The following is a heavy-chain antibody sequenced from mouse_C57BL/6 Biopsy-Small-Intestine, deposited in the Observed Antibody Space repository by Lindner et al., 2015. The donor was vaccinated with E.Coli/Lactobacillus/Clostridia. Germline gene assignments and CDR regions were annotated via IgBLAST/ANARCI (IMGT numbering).Heavy chain of an antibody. CDR3: ARSSAWFAY. D-gene: IGHD3-1*01. J-gene: IGHJ3*01. CDR2: INPNNGGT. Sequence: VQLQESGAELMKPGASVKLSCRATGYTFTDYWIEWVKQRPGHGLEWIGDINPNNGGTSYNQKFKGKATLTVDKSSSTAYMELRSLTSEDSAVYYCARSSAWFAYWGQGTLVTVSA. CDR1: GYTFTDYW. V-gene: IGHV1-18*01.